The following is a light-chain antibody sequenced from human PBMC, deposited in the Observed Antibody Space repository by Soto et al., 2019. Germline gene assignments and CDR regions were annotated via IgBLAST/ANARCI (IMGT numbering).Light chain of an antibody. J-gene: IGLJ1*01. CDR1: SSDVGGYNY. CDR3: SSYTSTSTYV. Sequence: QSALTQPASVSGSPGQSIAMSCTGTSSDVGGYNYVSWYQQYPGKAPKLMIYHVSNRPSGVSNRFSGSKSGNSASLTISGLQAEDEADYYCSSYTSTSTYVFGTGTKVTVL. CDR2: HVS. V-gene: IGLV2-14*01.